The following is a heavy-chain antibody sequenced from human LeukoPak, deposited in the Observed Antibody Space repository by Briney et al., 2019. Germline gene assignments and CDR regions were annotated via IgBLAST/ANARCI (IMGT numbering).Heavy chain of an antibody. J-gene: IGHJ4*02. CDR3: AKGAGYYDSSGYDY. CDR2: ISSSSSYI. V-gene: IGHV3-21*04. D-gene: IGHD3-22*01. Sequence: GGSLSLSCAASGFTFSSYSMNWVRQAPGKGLEWVSSISSSSSYIYYADSVKGRFTISRDNAKNTLYLQMNSLRAEDTAVYYCAKGAGYYDSSGYDYWGQGTLVSVSS. CDR1: GFTFSSYS.